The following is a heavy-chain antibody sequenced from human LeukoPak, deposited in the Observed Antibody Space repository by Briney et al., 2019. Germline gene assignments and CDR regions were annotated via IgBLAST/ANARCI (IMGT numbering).Heavy chain of an antibody. CDR2: IYYSGCT. J-gene: IGHJ4*02. Sequence: PSQTLSLTCAVSGGSISSYYWSWIRQPPGKGLEWIGYIYYSGCTNYNPSLKSRVTISVDTSKNQFSLKLSSVTAADTAVYYCARGEMATIGLTGRFDYWGQGTLVTVSS. D-gene: IGHD5-24*01. CDR1: GGSISSYY. CDR3: ARGEMATIGLTGRFDY. V-gene: IGHV4-59*01.